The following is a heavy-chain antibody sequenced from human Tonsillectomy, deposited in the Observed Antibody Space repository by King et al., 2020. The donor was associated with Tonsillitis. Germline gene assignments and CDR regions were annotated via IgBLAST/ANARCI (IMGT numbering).Heavy chain of an antibody. CDR2: ISGSGGRT. CDR1: GFTFSTYA. D-gene: IGHD2-2*01. CDR3: AKVGYCSSTSCPMDV. V-gene: IGHV3-23*04. J-gene: IGHJ6*02. Sequence: VQLVESGGGLVLPGGSLRLSCAASGFTFSTYALTWVRQAPGKGLEWVSSISGSGGRTYYADSVKGRFTISRDNSKNTLYLQMNSLRAEDTAVYYCAKVGYCSSTSCPMDVWGQGTTVTVSS.